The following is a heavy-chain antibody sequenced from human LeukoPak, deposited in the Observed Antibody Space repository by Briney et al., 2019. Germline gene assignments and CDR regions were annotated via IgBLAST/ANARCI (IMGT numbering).Heavy chain of an antibody. D-gene: IGHD3-10*01. Sequence: GGSLRLSCAASGFISRDHYSSWIRQAPGKGLEWLASVSSTGTTISYADSVKGRFTISRDDAKNSLFLQMTSLRGEDTALYYCASARFGEPYDAYLWGQGTMVTVSS. CDR1: GFISRDHY. CDR3: ASARFGEPYDAYL. CDR2: VSSTGTTI. J-gene: IGHJ3*01. V-gene: IGHV3-11*01.